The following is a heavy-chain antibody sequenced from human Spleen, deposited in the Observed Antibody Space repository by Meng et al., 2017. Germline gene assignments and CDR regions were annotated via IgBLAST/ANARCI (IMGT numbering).Heavy chain of an antibody. D-gene: IGHD6-13*01. CDR1: GGSISSGGYY. CDR2: IYYSGST. J-gene: IGHJ5*02. V-gene: IGHV4-31*03. Sequence: VERQELGPGLVKPSQTLSLTCTVSGGSISSGGYYWSWIRQHPGKGLEWIGYIYYSGSTYYNQSLKSRVTISVDTSKNQFSLKLSSVTAADTAVYYCARGVCSSSCYFHNWFDPWGQGTLVTVSS. CDR3: ARGVCSSSCYFHNWFDP.